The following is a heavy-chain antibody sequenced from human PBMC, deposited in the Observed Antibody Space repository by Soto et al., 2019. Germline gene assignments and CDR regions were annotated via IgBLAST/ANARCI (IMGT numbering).Heavy chain of an antibody. J-gene: IGHJ6*02. V-gene: IGHV4-39*01. CDR1: GGFINNSAYY. D-gene: IGHD6-13*01. CDR3: ARHGAYSTSVYYYYGMDV. CDR2: GFYGGRT. Sequence: KTSETLSLTCTVSGGFINNSAYYWGWIRQSPGKGLDWIASGFYGGRTYYNPSLKSRVTFSLDTSKSRFSLELSSVTAADTAVYYCARHGAYSTSVYYYYGMDVWGQGTTVTVSS.